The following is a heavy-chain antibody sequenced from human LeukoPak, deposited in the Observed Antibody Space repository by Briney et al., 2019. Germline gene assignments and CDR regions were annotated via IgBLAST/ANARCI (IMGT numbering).Heavy chain of an antibody. J-gene: IGHJ4*02. D-gene: IGHD4-17*01. Sequence: PGVSLRLSCAASGFTFSSYAMSWVRQAQGKGLEWVSAISGSGGSTYYADSVKGRFTISRDNSKNTLYLQMNSLRAEDTAVYYCAKVDYGDLPFDYWGQGTLVTVSS. CDR1: GFTFSSYA. V-gene: IGHV3-23*01. CDR2: ISGSGGST. CDR3: AKVDYGDLPFDY.